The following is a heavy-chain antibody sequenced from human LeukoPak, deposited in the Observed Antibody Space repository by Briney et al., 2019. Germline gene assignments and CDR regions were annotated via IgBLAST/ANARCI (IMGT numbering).Heavy chain of an antibody. CDR2: FDPEDGET. V-gene: IGHV1-24*01. D-gene: IGHD2-15*01. Sequence: ASVKVSCKVSGYTLTELSMHWVRQAPGKGLEWMGGFDPEDGETINAQKFQGRVTMTEDTSTDTAYMELSSLRSEDTAVYYCATDAHCSGGSCYLNLWGQGTLVTVSS. CDR3: ATDAHCSGGSCYLNL. J-gene: IGHJ5*02. CDR1: GYTLTELS.